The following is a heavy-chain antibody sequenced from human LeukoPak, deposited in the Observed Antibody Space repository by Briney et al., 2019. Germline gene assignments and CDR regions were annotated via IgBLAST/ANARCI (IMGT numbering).Heavy chain of an antibody. CDR3: AKCRSGKSYYYYMDV. Sequence: PGGSLRLSCAASGFTFSSYGMHWVRQAPGKGLEWVSAISGSGGSTYYADSVKGRFTISRDNSKNTLYLQMNSLRAEDTAVYYCAKCRSGKSYYYYMDVWGKGTTVTVSS. D-gene: IGHD3-3*01. CDR1: GFTFSSYG. J-gene: IGHJ6*03. V-gene: IGHV3-23*01. CDR2: ISGSGGST.